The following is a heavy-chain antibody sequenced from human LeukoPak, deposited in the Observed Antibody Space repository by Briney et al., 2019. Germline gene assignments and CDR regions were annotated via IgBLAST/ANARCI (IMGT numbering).Heavy chain of an antibody. CDR2: INWSGGST. V-gene: IGHV3-20*04. J-gene: IGHJ5*02. CDR1: GFTFDDYG. Sequence: GGSLRLSCAASGFTFDDYGMSWVRQAPGKGLEWVSGINWSGGSTGYADSVKGRFTISRDNAKNSLYLQMNSLRAEDTAVYYCARGAGSRVKYSSSWIPLQYQKHNWFDPWGQGTLVTVSS. CDR3: ARGAGSRVKYSSSWIPLQYQKHNWFDP. D-gene: IGHD6-13*01.